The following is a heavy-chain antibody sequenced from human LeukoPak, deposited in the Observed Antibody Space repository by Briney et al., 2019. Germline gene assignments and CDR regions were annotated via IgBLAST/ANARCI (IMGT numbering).Heavy chain of an antibody. CDR2: IHTSGST. CDR3: ARRDNRTRWSFDY. Sequence: PSETLSLTCTVSGGSISNYHWSWIRQPAGKGLEWIGQIHTSGSTNYNPPHKSQVNMSIDALENHVSLTIRSVTAADTAIYDCARRDNRTRWSFDYWGQGTLVTVSS. V-gene: IGHV4-4*07. J-gene: IGHJ4*02. CDR1: GGSISNYH. D-gene: IGHD2/OR15-2a*01.